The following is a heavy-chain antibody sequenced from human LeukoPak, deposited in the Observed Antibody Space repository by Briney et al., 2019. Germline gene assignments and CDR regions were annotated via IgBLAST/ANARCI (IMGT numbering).Heavy chain of an antibody. CDR2: INPNSGGT. J-gene: IGHJ6*02. Sequence: ASVTVSCKASGYTFTVYYMHWVRQAPGQGLEWMGWINPNSGGTNYAQKFQGRVTMTRDTSISTAYMELSRLRSDDTAVYYCARDPERWLQFRFYYYYGMDVWGQGTTVTVSS. V-gene: IGHV1-2*02. D-gene: IGHD5-24*01. CDR3: ARDPERWLQFRFYYYYGMDV. CDR1: GYTFTVYY.